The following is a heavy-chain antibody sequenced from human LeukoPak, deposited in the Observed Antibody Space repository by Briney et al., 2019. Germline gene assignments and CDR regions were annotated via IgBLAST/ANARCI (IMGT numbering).Heavy chain of an antibody. CDR1: GFSFGSYG. CDR2: IWYDGSNK. CDR3: ARDSSGYQVHFDY. Sequence: PGMSLRLSCAASGFSFGSYGMHWVRQAPGKGVAWVAGIWYDGSNKYYAHSVKGRFTISRDNSKSTLYLQMNSLRAEDTAVYYCARDSSGYQVHFDYWGQGTLVTVSS. V-gene: IGHV3-33*01. D-gene: IGHD3-22*01. J-gene: IGHJ4*02.